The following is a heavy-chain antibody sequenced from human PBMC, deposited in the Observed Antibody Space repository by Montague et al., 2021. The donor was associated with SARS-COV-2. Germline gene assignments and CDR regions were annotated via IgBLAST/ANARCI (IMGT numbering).Heavy chain of an antibody. CDR1: GFSFDDYG. D-gene: IGHD3-16*01. J-gene: IGHJ4*02. CDR2: IYWNGGTT. Sequence: SLRLSCAASGFSFDDYGMTWVHQTPGKGLEWVSGIYWNGGTTNYADSVKGRFTISRDNAKNSLYLQLNSLRAEDTAWYFCARDHAYSNCIDYWGQGILVTVSS. V-gene: IGHV3-20*04. CDR3: ARDHAYSNCIDY.